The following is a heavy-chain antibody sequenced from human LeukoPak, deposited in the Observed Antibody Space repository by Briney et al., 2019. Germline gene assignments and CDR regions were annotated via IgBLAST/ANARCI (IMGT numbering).Heavy chain of an antibody. CDR2: IYSGGST. CDR1: GFSVSRNY. Sequence: GGSLRLSCAASGFSVSRNYMTWVRQAPGEGLEWVSLIYSGGSTPYADSVKGRFTISRDNAKNSLDLQMNSLRAEDTAVYYCARAQYYLDSWGQGTLVTVSS. CDR3: ARAQYYLDS. V-gene: IGHV3-66*01. J-gene: IGHJ4*02.